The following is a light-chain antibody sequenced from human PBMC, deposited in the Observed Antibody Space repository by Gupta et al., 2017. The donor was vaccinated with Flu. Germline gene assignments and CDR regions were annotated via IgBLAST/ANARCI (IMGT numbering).Light chain of an antibody. CDR3: QQYNNWPLT. V-gene: IGKV3-15*01. CDR2: GAS. Sequence: EIVMTQFPVPLSVSPGERATLSCRASQSVSSNLAWYQQKPGQAPRLLIYGASTRATGIPARFSGSGPGTEFTLTISSLQSEDFAVYYCQQYNNWPLTFGGGTKVEIK. CDR1: QSVSSN. J-gene: IGKJ4*01.